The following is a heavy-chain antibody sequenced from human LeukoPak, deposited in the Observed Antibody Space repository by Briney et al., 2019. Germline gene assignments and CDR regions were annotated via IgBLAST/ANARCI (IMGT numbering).Heavy chain of an antibody. CDR2: IYYSGRI. V-gene: IGHV4-31*03. D-gene: IGHD3-22*01. CDR1: GGSISNGGHY. J-gene: IGHJ4*02. Sequence: SETLSLTCTVSGGSISNGGHYWSWIRQHPGKGLEWIGYIYYSGRINYNPSLKSRIAMSVDTSKNQFSLKLSSVTAADTAVYYCAGSRYYDSSGYSPTFDYWGQGTLVTVSS. CDR3: AGSRYYDSSGYSPTFDY.